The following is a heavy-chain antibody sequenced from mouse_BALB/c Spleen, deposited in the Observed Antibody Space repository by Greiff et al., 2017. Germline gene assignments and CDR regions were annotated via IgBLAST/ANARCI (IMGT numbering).Heavy chain of an antibody. CDR1: GYSFTSYYA. Sequence: EVKLQESGPGLVKPSQSLSLTCTATGYSFTSYYAWNWIRQFPGNKLEWMGYISYSGSTSYNPSLKSRISITRDTSKNQFFLQFNSVTTEDTATYDWASQGGYYGYDDYAMDYWGQGTSVTVSS. CDR2: ISYSGST. D-gene: IGHD2-14*01. V-gene: IGHV3-2*02. CDR3: ASQGGYYGYDDYAMDY. J-gene: IGHJ4*01.